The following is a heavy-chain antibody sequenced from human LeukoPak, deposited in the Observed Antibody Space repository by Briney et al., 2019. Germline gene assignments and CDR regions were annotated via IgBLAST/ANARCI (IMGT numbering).Heavy chain of an antibody. CDR2: IYSGGST. CDR3: AKGTYDSRGHFDY. D-gene: IGHD3-22*01. V-gene: IGHV3-53*01. J-gene: IGHJ4*02. Sequence: GGSLRLSCAASGFTVSSNYMTWVRQAPGKGLEWVSVIYSGGSTYYADSVKGRFTISRDNSKNTVYLQINSLRAEDTAVYYCAKGTYDSRGHFDYWGQGTLVSVSS. CDR1: GFTVSSNY.